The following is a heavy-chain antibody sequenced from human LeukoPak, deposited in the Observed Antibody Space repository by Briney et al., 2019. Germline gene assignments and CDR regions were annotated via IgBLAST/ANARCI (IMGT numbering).Heavy chain of an antibody. V-gene: IGHV3-48*04. CDR1: GFTFSSYS. CDR3: AASWLHGYFDY. D-gene: IGHD5-24*01. Sequence: GGSLRLSCAASGFTFSSYSMNWVRQAPGKGLEWVSYISSSSSTIYYADSVKGRFTISRDNARNSLYLQMNSLRAEDTAVYYCAASWLHGYFDYWGQGTLVTVSS. J-gene: IGHJ4*02. CDR2: ISSSSSTI.